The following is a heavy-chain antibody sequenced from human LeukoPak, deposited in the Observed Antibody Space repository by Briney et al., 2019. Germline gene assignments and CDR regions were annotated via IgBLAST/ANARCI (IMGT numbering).Heavy chain of an antibody. CDR2: IYSGGST. D-gene: IGHD5-18*01. CDR3: ARDVLEGRGYNNYYYYMDV. Sequence: PGGSLRLSCAVSGFSVSGYWMTWVRQAPGKGLEWVSVIYSGGSTYYADSMKGRFTISRDNSKNTLYLQMNSLRAEDTAVYYCARDVLEGRGYNNYYYYMDVWGKGTTVTVSS. CDR1: GFSVSGYW. V-gene: IGHV3-66*02. J-gene: IGHJ6*03.